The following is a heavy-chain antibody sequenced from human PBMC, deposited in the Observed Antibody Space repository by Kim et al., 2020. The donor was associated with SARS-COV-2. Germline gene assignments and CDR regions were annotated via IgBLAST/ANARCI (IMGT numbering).Heavy chain of an antibody. CDR1: GFTFSSYG. Sequence: GGSLRLSCAASGFTFSSYGMHWVRQAPGKGLEWVAVIPYDGSSRFYADSVKGRFTISRDNSKNTLYLQMNSLRAEDTAVYYCAPSQEGGWYTPPGDWGQGTLVTVSS. V-gene: IGHV3-33*08. CDR2: IPYDGSSR. CDR3: APSQEGGWYTPPGD. J-gene: IGHJ4*02. D-gene: IGHD6-19*01.